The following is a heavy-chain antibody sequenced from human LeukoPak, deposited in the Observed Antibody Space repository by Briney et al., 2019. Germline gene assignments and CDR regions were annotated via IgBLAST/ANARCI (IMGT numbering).Heavy chain of an antibody. Sequence: SETLSLTCTVSGGSISSGSYYWSWIRRPAGKGLEWIGRICTSGSTNYNPSLKSRVTISVDTSKNQFSLKLSSVTAADTAVYYCARGIGRAVAAHFDYWGQGTLVTVSS. CDR1: GGSISSGSYY. D-gene: IGHD6-19*01. J-gene: IGHJ4*02. CDR3: ARGIGRAVAAHFDY. CDR2: ICTSGST. V-gene: IGHV4-61*02.